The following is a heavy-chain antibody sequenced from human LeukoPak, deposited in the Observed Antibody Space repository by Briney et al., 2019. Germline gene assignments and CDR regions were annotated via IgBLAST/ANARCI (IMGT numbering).Heavy chain of an antibody. CDR3: ASQYYYDGRFDY. CDR2: IYYSGST. V-gene: IGHV4-59*01. J-gene: IGHJ4*02. Sequence: SETLSLTCTVPGGSISSYYWSWIRQPPGKGLEWIGYIYYSGSTNYNPSLKSRVTISVDTSKNQFSLKLSSVTAADTAVYYCASQYYYDGRFDYWGQGTLVTVSS. CDR1: GGSISSYY. D-gene: IGHD3-22*01.